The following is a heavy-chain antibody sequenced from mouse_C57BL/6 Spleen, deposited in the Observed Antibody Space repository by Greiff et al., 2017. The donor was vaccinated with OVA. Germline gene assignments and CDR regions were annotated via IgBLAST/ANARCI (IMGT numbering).Heavy chain of an antibody. V-gene: IGHV1-81*01. J-gene: IGHJ3*01. CDR1: GYTFTSYG. CDR3: VGYYGSSSPWFAY. Sequence: VQGAESGAELARPGASVKLSCKASGYTFTSYGISWVKQRTGQGLEWIGEIYPRSGHTYYNEKFKGKATLTADKSSSTAYMELRSLTSEDAAVYFCVGYYGSSSPWFAYWGQGTLVTVSA. D-gene: IGHD1-1*01. CDR2: IYPRSGHT.